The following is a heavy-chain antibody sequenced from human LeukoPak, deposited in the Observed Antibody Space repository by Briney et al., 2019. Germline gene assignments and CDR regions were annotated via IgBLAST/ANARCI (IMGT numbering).Heavy chain of an antibody. V-gene: IGHV4-61*02. Sequence: SETLSLTCTVSGGSISSGGYYWSWIRQPAGKGLEWIGRIYTSGSTNYNPSLKSRVTMSVDTSKNQFSLKLSPVTAADTAVYYCARVAYSYGSYGMDVWGQGTTVTVSS. D-gene: IGHD5-18*01. CDR1: GGSISSGGYY. J-gene: IGHJ6*02. CDR2: IYTSGST. CDR3: ARVAYSYGSYGMDV.